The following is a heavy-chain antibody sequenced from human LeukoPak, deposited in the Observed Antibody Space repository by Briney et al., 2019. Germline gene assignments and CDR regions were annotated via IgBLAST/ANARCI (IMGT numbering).Heavy chain of an antibody. V-gene: IGHV4-34*01. CDR3: ARGRDYDFWSGYYTGAFDI. J-gene: IGHJ3*02. CDR2: INHSGST. Sequence: SETLSLTCAVYGGSFSGYYWSWIRQPPGKGLEWIGEINHSGSTNYNPSLKSRVTISVGTSKNHFSLKLSSVTAADTAVYYCARGRDYDFWSGYYTGAFDIWGKGTMVTVSS. CDR1: GGSFSGYY. D-gene: IGHD3-3*01.